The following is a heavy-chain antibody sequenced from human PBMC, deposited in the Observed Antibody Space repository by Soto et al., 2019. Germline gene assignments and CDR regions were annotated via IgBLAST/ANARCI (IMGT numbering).Heavy chain of an antibody. V-gene: IGHV3-33*01. Sequence: PGGSLILSCAASGMTFNRNGMHWVRQAPGKGLEWVAVIWYDGSKTAYSDSVKGRSTISRDNAKNTLYLQMNSVRDEDTAIYYCARDRSAGDYFYYGMDVWGQGTTVTVSS. CDR3: ARDRSAGDYFYYGMDV. CDR2: IWYDGSKT. D-gene: IGHD1-1*01. J-gene: IGHJ6*02. CDR1: GMTFNRNG.